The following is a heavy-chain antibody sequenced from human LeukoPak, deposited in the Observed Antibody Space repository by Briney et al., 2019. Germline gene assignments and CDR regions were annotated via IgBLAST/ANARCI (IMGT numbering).Heavy chain of an antibody. CDR3: AKERAGYTNPYYFDY. D-gene: IGHD3-16*02. CDR1: GFPFSVSA. V-gene: IGHV3-30*04. J-gene: IGHJ4*02. Sequence: PGRSLRLSCAASGFPFSVSAMHWVRQAPGKGLEGVPVISYDGGHEYYADSVRGRFTTSRDNSKNTLYLHMNSLRAEDTAVYYCAKERAGYTNPYYFDYRGQGTLVTVSS. CDR2: ISYDGGHE.